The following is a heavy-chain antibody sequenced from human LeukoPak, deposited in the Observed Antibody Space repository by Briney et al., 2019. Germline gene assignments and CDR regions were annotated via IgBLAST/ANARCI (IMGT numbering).Heavy chain of an antibody. Sequence: PGGSLRLSCAASGFTFSDSYMSWIRQAPGKGLEWVSYVSSSGSPTYYADSVKGRFTISRDNAKNSLYLQMNSLRAEDTAVYYCARFRFASWIHAFDIWGQGAMVTVSS. CDR1: GFTFSDSY. J-gene: IGHJ3*02. CDR3: ARFRFASWIHAFDI. V-gene: IGHV3-11*01. CDR2: VSSSGSPT. D-gene: IGHD5-18*01.